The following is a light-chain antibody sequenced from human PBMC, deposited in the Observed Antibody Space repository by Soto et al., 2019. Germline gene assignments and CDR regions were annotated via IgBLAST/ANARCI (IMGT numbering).Light chain of an antibody. CDR1: QSVLYSSNNKNY. V-gene: IGKV4-1*01. Sequence: DIAMTQSPDSLAVSLGERATINCKSSQSVLYSSNNKNYLAWYQHKPGQPPRLLINWASARESGVPDRFSGAGSGTDFTLTISSLQAEDVAVYFCQQYYGTPLTFGGGTKVDIK. CDR2: WAS. J-gene: IGKJ4*01. CDR3: QQYYGTPLT.